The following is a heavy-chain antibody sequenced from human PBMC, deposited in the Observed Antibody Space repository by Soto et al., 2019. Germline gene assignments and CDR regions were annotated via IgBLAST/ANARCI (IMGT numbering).Heavy chain of an antibody. CDR2: INHSGST. Sequence: QVQLQQWGAGLLKPSETLSLTCAVYGGSFSGYYWSWIRQPPGKGLEWIGEINHSGSTNYNPSLKSRVTISVDTSKNQFSLKLSSVTAADTAVYYCARERGSRHSMDVWGQGTTVTVSS. J-gene: IGHJ6*02. D-gene: IGHD3-10*01. V-gene: IGHV4-34*01. CDR3: ARERGSRHSMDV. CDR1: GGSFSGYY.